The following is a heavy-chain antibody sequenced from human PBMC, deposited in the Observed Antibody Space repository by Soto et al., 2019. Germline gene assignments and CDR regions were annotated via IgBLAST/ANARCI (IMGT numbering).Heavy chain of an antibody. J-gene: IGHJ4*02. CDR3: AKAIIPYDDILTGYSD. CDR1: AFPFSRYA. D-gene: IGHD3-9*01. Sequence: GGPLRLSCAASAFPFSRYAMSWVRPAPGQGLEWVSAIRGSGGSTYYADSVTGRFTISRDNSTNTLYLQMNSLRAEDTAVYYCAKAIIPYDDILTGYSDWGQGTLVTVSS. V-gene: IGHV3-23*01. CDR2: IRGSGGST.